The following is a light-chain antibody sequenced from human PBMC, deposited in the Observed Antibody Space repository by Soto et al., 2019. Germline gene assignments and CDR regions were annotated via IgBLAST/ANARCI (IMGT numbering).Light chain of an antibody. CDR3: SSYTSSSTLYG. J-gene: IGLJ1*01. Sequence: QSALTQPASVPGSPGQSITISCTGTSSDVGGYNYVSWYQQHPGKAPKLMIYDVSNRPSGVSNRFSGSKSGNTASLTISGLQAEDEADYYCSSYTSSSTLYGFGTGTKVTVL. CDR1: SSDVGGYNY. V-gene: IGLV2-14*01. CDR2: DVS.